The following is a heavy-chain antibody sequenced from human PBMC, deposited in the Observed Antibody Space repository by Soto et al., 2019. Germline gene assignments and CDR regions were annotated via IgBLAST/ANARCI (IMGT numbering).Heavy chain of an antibody. V-gene: IGHV4-4*07. CDR3: ARGQRFSDWFDP. J-gene: IGHJ5*02. CDR1: GGAIGSHY. D-gene: IGHD3-3*01. CDR2: IYSSGST. Sequence: SETLSLTCTISGGAIGSHYWTWIRQPAGKGLEWIGRIYSSGSTQYNPSLQSRVTMSLDTSKNQFSLRLESVTAADTAVYYCARGQRFSDWFDPWGQGTLVTVSS.